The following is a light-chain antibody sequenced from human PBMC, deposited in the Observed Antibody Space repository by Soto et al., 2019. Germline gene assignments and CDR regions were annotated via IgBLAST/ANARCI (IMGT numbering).Light chain of an antibody. CDR2: RIS. CDR3: QQYNQWPIT. J-gene: IGKJ5*01. Sequence: ERVMTQSPATLSVSPGERATLSCRASQSVGSNLAWYRQKPGQAPRLLIYRISVRDADVPTRFSGSGSGTEFTLNITSLQSEDFGTYYCQQYNQWPITFGQGTRLEIK. V-gene: IGKV3-15*01. CDR1: QSVGSN.